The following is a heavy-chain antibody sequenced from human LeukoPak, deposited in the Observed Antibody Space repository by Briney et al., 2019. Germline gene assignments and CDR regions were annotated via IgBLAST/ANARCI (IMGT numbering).Heavy chain of an antibody. CDR1: GFTFSTNS. V-gene: IGHV3-23*01. CDR3: ARRAKLGSSGCFDY. CDR2: ITGSGDST. D-gene: IGHD6-19*01. Sequence: GGSLRLSCAASGFTFSTNSMTWVRQAPGKGLEWVSAITGSGDSTYYADSVKGRFTISRDNSKNTLFLQVNSLRAEDTAIYYCARRAKLGSSGCFDYWGQGTLVTVSS. J-gene: IGHJ4*02.